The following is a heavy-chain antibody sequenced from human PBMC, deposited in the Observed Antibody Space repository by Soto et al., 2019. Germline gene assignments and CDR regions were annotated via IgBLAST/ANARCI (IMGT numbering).Heavy chain of an antibody. CDR1: GGTFSSYA. V-gene: IGHV1-69*13. Sequence: SVKVSCKASGGTFSSYAISWVRQAPGQGLEWMGGIIPIFGTANYAQKFQGRVTITADESTSTAYMELSSLRSEDTAVYYCARGTYYDFWSGYYYFDYWGQGTLVTVSS. CDR2: IIPIFGTA. J-gene: IGHJ4*02. D-gene: IGHD3-3*01. CDR3: ARGTYYDFWSGYYYFDY.